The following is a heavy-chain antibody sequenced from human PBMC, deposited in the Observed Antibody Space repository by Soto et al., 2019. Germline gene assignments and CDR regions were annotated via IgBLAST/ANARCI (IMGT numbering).Heavy chain of an antibody. J-gene: IGHJ4*02. CDR2: INHSGST. Sequence: SETLSLTCTVSGGSIISGGYYWSWIRKPPGKGLEWIGEINHSGSTNYNPSLKSRVTISVDTSKNQFSLKLSSVTAADTAVYYCARRGGSDSPHPRNSFDYWGQGTLVTVSS. D-gene: IGHD3-10*01. CDR3: ARRGGSDSPHPRNSFDY. V-gene: IGHV4-34*01. CDR1: GGSIISGGYY.